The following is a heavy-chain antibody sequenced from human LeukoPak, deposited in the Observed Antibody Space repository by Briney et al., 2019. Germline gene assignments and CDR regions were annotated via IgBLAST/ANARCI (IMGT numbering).Heavy chain of an antibody. CDR3: ARDLGTSGWYTFDF. D-gene: IGHD6-19*01. Sequence: PSQTLSLTCALSGDSVSSKNGAWNWIRQSPSRGLEWLVRTYYRSKWYDEYADSVKGRVTISPDTSKNQFSLHVYSVTPEDTAVYYCARDLGTSGWYTFDFWGQGTLVTVSS. CDR1: GDSVSSKNGA. CDR2: TYYRSKWYD. V-gene: IGHV6-1*01. J-gene: IGHJ5*01.